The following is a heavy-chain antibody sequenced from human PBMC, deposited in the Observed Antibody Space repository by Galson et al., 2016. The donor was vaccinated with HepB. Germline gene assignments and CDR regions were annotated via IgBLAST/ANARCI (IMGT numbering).Heavy chain of an antibody. CDR1: GYTFTTYD. CDR3: VRGRDYYDSSAYYSECVY. D-gene: IGHD3-22*01. CDR2: MNPNSGSA. V-gene: IGHV1-8*01. J-gene: IGHJ4*02. Sequence: SVKVSCKASGYTFTTYDINWVRQATGQGLDWMGWMNPNSGSAGYAQKFQGRVTMTRDTSISTAYMELSSLRSEDTAVYYCVRGRDYYDSSAYYSECVYWGQGILVTVSS.